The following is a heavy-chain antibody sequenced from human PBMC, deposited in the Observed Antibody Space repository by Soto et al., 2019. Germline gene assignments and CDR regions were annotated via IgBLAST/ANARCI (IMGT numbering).Heavy chain of an antibody. CDR1: GFTFSSYW. V-gene: IGHV3-74*01. CDR2: TNEDGSTI. D-gene: IGHD3-16*01. CDR3: TRDRGGGGGY. J-gene: IGHJ4*02. Sequence: EVQLVESGGGLVQPGGSLRLSCAASGFTFSSYWMHWVRQAPGKGLVWVSRTNEDGSTINYADSVKGRFTISRDNAKNTLYVEMSSERAEDTGVYYCTRDRGGGGGYWGQGTLVTVSS.